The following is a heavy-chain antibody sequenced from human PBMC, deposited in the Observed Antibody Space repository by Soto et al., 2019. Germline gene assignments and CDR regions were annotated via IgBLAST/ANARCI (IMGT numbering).Heavy chain of an antibody. D-gene: IGHD5-18*01. CDR1: GFVLSSYS. CDR2: IGTGTRTR. J-gene: IGHJ4*02. Sequence: EVQLVESGGGLVQPGGSLRLSCAASGFVLSSYSMSWVRQAPGKGLEWVSYIGTGTRTRYYADSVKGRFTISRDNGKNSLFLQMNSLRAEDTALYYCARSYSYGFGYWRQGTLVTVSS. V-gene: IGHV3-48*01. CDR3: ARSYSYGFGY.